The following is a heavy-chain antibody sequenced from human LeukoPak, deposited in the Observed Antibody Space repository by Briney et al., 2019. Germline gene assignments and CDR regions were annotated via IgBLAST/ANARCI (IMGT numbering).Heavy chain of an antibody. D-gene: IGHD3-22*01. CDR3: AKDRYYYDSSGYWNYWYFDL. CDR2: ISGSGGST. Sequence: GGSLRLSCAASGFTFSSYAMSWVRQAPGKGLEWVSAISGSGGSTYYADSVKGRFTISRDNSKNTLYLQMNSLRAEDTAVYYCAKDRYYYDSSGYWNYWYFDLWGRGTLVTVSS. CDR1: GFTFSSYA. V-gene: IGHV3-23*01. J-gene: IGHJ2*01.